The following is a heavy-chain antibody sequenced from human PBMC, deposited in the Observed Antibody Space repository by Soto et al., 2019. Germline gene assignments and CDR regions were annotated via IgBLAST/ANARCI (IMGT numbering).Heavy chain of an antibody. CDR1: SVCINSFTNHY. D-gene: IGHD3-10*01. CDR2: ISKSGFT. J-gene: IGHJ6*02. Sequence: QAQLQTSGPGLVKPSETPSLTCTVASVCINSFTNHYCSWIRQPPGKGLEWVGYISKSGFTRYNPSLSSRVTLSVDTSKNQFSLKLSSVTAADTALYFCATQGFGKLHGLVDVWGQGTTVTVSS. V-gene: IGHV4-59*08. CDR3: ATQGFGKLHGLVDV.